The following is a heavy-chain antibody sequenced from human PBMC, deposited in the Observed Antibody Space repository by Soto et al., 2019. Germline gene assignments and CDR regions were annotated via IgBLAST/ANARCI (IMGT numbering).Heavy chain of an antibody. CDR3: AKDKGVVRVDDAFDI. CDR2: ISGSGGST. D-gene: IGHD2-8*01. J-gene: IGHJ3*02. Sequence: GGSLRLSCAASGFTFSSYWINWVRQTPGKGLEWVSAISGSGGSTYYADSVKGRFTISRDNSKNTLYLQMNSLRAEDTAVYYCAKDKGVVRVDDAFDIWGQGTMVTVSS. CDR1: GFTFSSYW. V-gene: IGHV3-23*01.